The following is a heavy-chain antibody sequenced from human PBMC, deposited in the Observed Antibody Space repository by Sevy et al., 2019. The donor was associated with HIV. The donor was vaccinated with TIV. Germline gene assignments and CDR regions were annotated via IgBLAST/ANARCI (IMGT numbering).Heavy chain of an antibody. J-gene: IGHJ3*02. CDR2: IRSKAYGGTT. V-gene: IGHV3-49*04. CDR3: TRKKDYYDSSGYYYFDAFDI. CDR1: GFTFGDYA. D-gene: IGHD3-22*01. Sequence: GGSLRLSCTASGFTFGDYAMSWVRQAPGKGLEWVGFIRSKAYGGTTEYAASGKGRFTSSRDDSKSIAYLQMNSLKTEDTAVYYCTRKKDYYDSSGYYYFDAFDIWGQGTMVTVSS.